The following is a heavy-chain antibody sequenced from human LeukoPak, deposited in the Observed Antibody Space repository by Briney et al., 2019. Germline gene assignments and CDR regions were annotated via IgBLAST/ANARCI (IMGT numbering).Heavy chain of an antibody. D-gene: IGHD1-26*01. Sequence: GRSLRLSCAASGFTFSSYAMHWVRRAPGKGLEWVAVISYDGSNKYYADSVKGRFTISRDNSKNTLYLQMNSLRAEDTAVYYCARGSPRRSGSYPPPDAFDIWGQGTMVTVSS. CDR1: GFTFSSYA. CDR3: ARGSPRRSGSYPPPDAFDI. V-gene: IGHV3-30-3*01. J-gene: IGHJ3*02. CDR2: ISYDGSNK.